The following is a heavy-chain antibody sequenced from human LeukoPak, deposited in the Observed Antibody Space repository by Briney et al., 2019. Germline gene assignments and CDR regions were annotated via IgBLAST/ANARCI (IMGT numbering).Heavy chain of an antibody. J-gene: IGHJ4*02. CDR2: IYENGGTT. V-gene: IGHV3-23*01. D-gene: IGHD2-21*01. CDR3: AKDFRIGYSAHFDY. CDR1: GFSFRSHA. Sequence: GGSLRLSCVGSGFSFRSHAMSWVRQAPEKGLEFVSGIYENGGTTYYADSVKGRFSISRDNSKNTLYLQMDSLRGEDTAVYYCAKDFRIGYSAHFDYWGQGALVTVSS.